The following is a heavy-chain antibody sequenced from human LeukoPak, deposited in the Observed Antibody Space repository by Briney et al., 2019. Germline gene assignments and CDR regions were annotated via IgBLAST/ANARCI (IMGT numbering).Heavy chain of an antibody. CDR3: AKDRYIVVVPAAIDWFDP. J-gene: IGHJ5*02. Sequence: GGSLRLSCAASGFTFSSYAMSWVRQAPGKGPEWVSAISGSGGSTYYADSVKGRFTISRDNSKNTLYLQMNSLRAEDTAVYYCAKDRYIVVVPAAIDWFDPWGQGTLVTVSS. D-gene: IGHD2-2*01. CDR1: GFTFSSYA. V-gene: IGHV3-23*01. CDR2: ISGSGGST.